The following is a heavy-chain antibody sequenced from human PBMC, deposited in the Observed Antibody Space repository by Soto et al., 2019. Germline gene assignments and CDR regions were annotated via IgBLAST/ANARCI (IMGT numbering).Heavy chain of an antibody. CDR2: FSGYNGNT. D-gene: IGHD3-22*01. J-gene: IGHJ4*02. V-gene: IGHV1-18*04. CDR1: GSTFTLYG. Sequence: VQLVQSGAEVKKPGASVPVSCKASGSTFTLYGISWVRQAPGQGLEWMGWFSGYNGNTDSAQNLQDRVTLTTDASTSSVYMELRSLRSDDTAVYYCARVDYYDSSGYYGYWGQGTLITVSS. CDR3: ARVDYYDSSGYYGY.